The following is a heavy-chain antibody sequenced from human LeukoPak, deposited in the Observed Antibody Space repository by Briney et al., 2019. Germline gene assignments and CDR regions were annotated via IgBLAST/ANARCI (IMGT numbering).Heavy chain of an antibody. D-gene: IGHD3-3*01. CDR2: ISGSGTST. J-gene: IGHJ4*02. Sequence: GGSLRLSCAASGFTFSIYTMSWVRQAPGKGLEWVSSISGSGTSTYYADSVKGRFTISRDNSKNTLYLQMNSLGAEDTAIYYCAKGDYDFWSASSHFDYWGQGTLVTVSS. CDR3: AKGDYDFWSASSHFDY. CDR1: GFTFSIYT. V-gene: IGHV3-23*01.